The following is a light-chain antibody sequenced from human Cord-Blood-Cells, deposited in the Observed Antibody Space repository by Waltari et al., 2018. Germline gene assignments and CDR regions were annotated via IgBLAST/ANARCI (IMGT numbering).Light chain of an antibody. V-gene: IGLV2-14*01. CDR2: DVS. CDR3: SSYTSSSTYV. CDR1: HYGGCYYY. Sequence: PTPPSPQAGSPWPANHHPLHWTRHYGGCYYYFPGYQQHPGKAPKLMIYDVSNRPSGVSNRFSGSKSGNTASLTISGLQAEDEADYYCSSYTSSSTYVFGTGTKVTVL. J-gene: IGLJ1*01.